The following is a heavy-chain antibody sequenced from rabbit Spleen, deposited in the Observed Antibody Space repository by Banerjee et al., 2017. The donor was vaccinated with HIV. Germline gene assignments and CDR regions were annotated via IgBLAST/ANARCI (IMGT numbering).Heavy chain of an antibody. CDR1: GFSFSSNYY. J-gene: IGHJ4*01. D-gene: IGHD1-1*01. CDR2: IYTGDGNT. Sequence: QSLEESGGDLVQPGASLTLTCTASGFSFSSNYYMCWVRQAPGKGLEWIACIYTGDGNTYYANWVNGRFTISKSSSTTVSLQVTSLTAADTATHFCARGADGGYGHGMDLWGQGTLVTVS. V-gene: IGHV1S40*01. CDR3: ARGADGGYGHGMDL.